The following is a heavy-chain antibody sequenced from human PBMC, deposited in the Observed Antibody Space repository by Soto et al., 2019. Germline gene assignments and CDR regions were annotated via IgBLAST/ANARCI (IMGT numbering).Heavy chain of an antibody. D-gene: IGHD4-4*01. Sequence: PGGSLRLSCAASGFTFSSYAMNWVRQAPGKGLEWVSVISGSGDITYYADSVKGRFTISRDNSKNTLYLQMNSLRAEDTAVYYCAKETDYSMEYYFDYWGQGTLVTVSS. J-gene: IGHJ4*02. CDR3: AKETDYSMEYYFDY. V-gene: IGHV3-23*01. CDR1: GFTFSSYA. CDR2: ISGSGDIT.